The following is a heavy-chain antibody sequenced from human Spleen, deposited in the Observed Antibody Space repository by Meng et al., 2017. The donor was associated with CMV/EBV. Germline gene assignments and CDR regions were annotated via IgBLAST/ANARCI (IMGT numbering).Heavy chain of an antibody. Sequence: GGSLRLSCAASGFTFSSYGMHWVRQAPGKGLEWVAFIRYDGSNKYYADSVKCRFTISRDNSKNTLYLQMNSLRAEDTAVYFCARGPHSRSSHYYYGMDVWGQGTTVTVSS. CDR1: GFTFSSYG. V-gene: IGHV3-30*02. J-gene: IGHJ6*02. D-gene: IGHD2-2*01. CDR2: IRYDGSNK. CDR3: ARGPHSRSSHYYYGMDV.